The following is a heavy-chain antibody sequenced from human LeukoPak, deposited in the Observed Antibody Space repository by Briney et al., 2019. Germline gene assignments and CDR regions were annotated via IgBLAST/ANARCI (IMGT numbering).Heavy chain of an antibody. Sequence: PSETLSLTCAVYGGSFSGYYWSWIRQPPGKGLEWVGEINHSGSTNYNPSLKSRVTISVDTSKNQFPLNLSSVTAADTAVYYCARAVAGFDYWGQGTLVTVSS. J-gene: IGHJ4*02. CDR3: ARAVAGFDY. CDR2: INHSGST. CDR1: GGSFSGYY. D-gene: IGHD6-19*01. V-gene: IGHV4-34*01.